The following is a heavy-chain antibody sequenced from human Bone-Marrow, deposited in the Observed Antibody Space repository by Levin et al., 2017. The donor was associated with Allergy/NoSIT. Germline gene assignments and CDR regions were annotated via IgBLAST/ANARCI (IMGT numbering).Heavy chain of an antibody. J-gene: IGHJ6*02. CDR3: ARDFRGLRSPQHPYGMDV. CDR1: GFTVSSNY. D-gene: IGHD5-18*01. V-gene: IGHV3-53*01. Sequence: PGGSLRLSCAASGFTVSSNYMSWVRQAPGKGLEWVSVIYSGGCTYYADSVKGRFTISRDNSKNTLYLQMNSLRAEDTAVYYCARDFRGLRSPQHPYGMDVWGQGTTVTVSS. CDR2: IYSGGCT.